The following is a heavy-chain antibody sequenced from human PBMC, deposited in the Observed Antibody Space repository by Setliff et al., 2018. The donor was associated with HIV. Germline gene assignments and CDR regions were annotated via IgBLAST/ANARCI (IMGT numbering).Heavy chain of an antibody. CDR2: INYSGTT. CDR1: GDSISSTTFY. D-gene: IGHD6-19*01. J-gene: IGHJ4*02. V-gene: IGHV4-39*01. Sequence: PSETLSLTCTVSGDSISSTTFYWVWIRQPPGKGLEWIGIINYSGTTYYNPSLKSRVTISVATSKNQFSLRLSSVTAADTAVYYCVRGPQWLVQKGRVYYFDYWGQGTLVTVSS. CDR3: VRGPQWLVQKGRVYYFDY.